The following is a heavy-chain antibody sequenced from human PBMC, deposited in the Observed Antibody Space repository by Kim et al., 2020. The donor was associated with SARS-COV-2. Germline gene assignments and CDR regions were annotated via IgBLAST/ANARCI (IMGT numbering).Heavy chain of an antibody. CDR1: GFTFSNYG. CDR2: INRDGSEK. J-gene: IGHJ4*03. V-gene: IGHV3-7*01. CDR3: VRGWVNLARGISIYY. D-gene: IGHD3-10*01. Sequence: GGSLRLSCAASGFTFSNYGMSWVRQAPGKGLEWVSYINRDGSEKYYVDSVKGRFAISRDNSENSLYLQMNSLRAEDTAVYYCVRGWVNLARGISIYYSGDGAPVTVSS.